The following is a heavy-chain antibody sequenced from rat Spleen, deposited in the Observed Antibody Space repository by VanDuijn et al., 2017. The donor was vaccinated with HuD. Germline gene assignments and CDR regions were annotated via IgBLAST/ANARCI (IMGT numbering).Heavy chain of an antibody. CDR2: ILNTGGT. V-gene: IGHV2-41*01. Sequence: QVQLKESGPGLVQPSQTLSLTCTVAGFSLTSYNVHWVRQPPGKGLEWMGVILNTGGTQYNSALKSRLSISKDTSKSQVFLKMNSLQTEDTATYYCARDLGYYSSLYVMDAWGQGASVTVSS. D-gene: IGHD1-2*01. CDR3: ARDLGYYSSLYVMDA. J-gene: IGHJ4*01. CDR1: GFSLTSYN.